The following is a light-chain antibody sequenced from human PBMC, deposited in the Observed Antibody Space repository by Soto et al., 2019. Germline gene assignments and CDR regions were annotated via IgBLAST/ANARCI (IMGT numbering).Light chain of an antibody. CDR3: ASWYGSLSVHV. CDR2: TNN. Sequence: QSVLTQPPSASGTPGQRVTISCSGSSSNIGSNFVYWYQHLPGTAPKLLIYTNNERPSGVPDRFSGSQSDTSASLAISGLRSEDEADYYCASWYGSLSVHVFGTGTKLTVL. CDR1: SSNIGSNF. J-gene: IGLJ1*01. V-gene: IGLV1-47*02.